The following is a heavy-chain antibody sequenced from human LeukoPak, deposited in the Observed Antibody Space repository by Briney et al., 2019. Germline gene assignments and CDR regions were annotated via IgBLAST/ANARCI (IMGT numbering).Heavy chain of an antibody. CDR1: DGSISSYY. Sequence: ETLSLTCTVSDGSISSYYWSWVRQAPGKGLEWVSAISGSGGSTYYADSVKGRFTISRDNSKNTLYLQMNSLRAEDTAVYYCAKCPILRFLEWFSMDVWGKGTTVTVSS. D-gene: IGHD3-3*01. J-gene: IGHJ6*03. V-gene: IGHV3-23*01. CDR2: ISGSGGST. CDR3: AKCPILRFLEWFSMDV.